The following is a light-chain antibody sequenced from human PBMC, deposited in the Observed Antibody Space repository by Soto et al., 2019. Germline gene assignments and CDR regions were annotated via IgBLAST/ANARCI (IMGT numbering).Light chain of an antibody. Sequence: DIPLTQAPSFLSASVGDRVIITCRASQGISTDLVWYQQKPGKAPKLLIYAASTLHSGVPPRFSGSGSGTDFTLTINSLLPKDFATYYCQHRNGYPITFGQGTRLEIK. V-gene: IGKV1-9*01. CDR3: QHRNGYPIT. J-gene: IGKJ5*01. CDR1: QGISTD. CDR2: AAS.